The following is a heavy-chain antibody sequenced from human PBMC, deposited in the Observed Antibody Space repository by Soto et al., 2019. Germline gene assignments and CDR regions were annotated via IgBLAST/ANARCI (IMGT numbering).Heavy chain of an antibody. J-gene: IGHJ4*02. V-gene: IGHV4-59*02. CDR3: GGGFLEWLHVEY. CDR2: INYSGST. CDR1: GDSVSSYY. Sequence: PSETLSLTCTVSGDSVSSYYWTWIRQSAGKGLEWIGCINYSGSTNHNPSLNSRVTISVDTSKNQFSLKLTSMTAADTAVYYCGGGFLEWLHVEYWGQGTPVTVSS. D-gene: IGHD3-3*01.